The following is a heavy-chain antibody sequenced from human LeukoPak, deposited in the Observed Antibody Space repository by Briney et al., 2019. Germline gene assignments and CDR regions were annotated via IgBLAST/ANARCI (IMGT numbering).Heavy chain of an antibody. D-gene: IGHD3-16*01. V-gene: IGHV4-59*01. CDR1: GDSISSYY. CDR3: ARSSAYYDYVWGSYRPRYYFDY. CDR2: IYYSGST. J-gene: IGHJ4*02. Sequence: SETLSLTCTVSGDSISSYYWSWIRQPPGKGLEWIGYIYYSGSTNYNPSLKSRVTIPVDTSKNQFSLKLSSVTAADTAVYYCARSSAYYDYVWGSYRPRYYFDYWGQGTLVTVSS.